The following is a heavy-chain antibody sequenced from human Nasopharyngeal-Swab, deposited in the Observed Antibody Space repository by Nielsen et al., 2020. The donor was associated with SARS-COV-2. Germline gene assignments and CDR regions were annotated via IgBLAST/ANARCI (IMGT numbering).Heavy chain of an antibody. CDR2: INDRGSG. Sequence: SEALSLTCVVFGGTPNGFQWKWIRQTPGKGLEWIGEINDRGSGNYNPSLRSRVTISAGTSNIQFSLKLNSVTAADTAVYYCARGQDAYYYMDVWGEGTTVTVSS. D-gene: IGHD2-15*01. CDR1: GGTPNGFQ. V-gene: IGHV4-34*01. CDR3: ARGQDAYYYMDV. J-gene: IGHJ6*03.